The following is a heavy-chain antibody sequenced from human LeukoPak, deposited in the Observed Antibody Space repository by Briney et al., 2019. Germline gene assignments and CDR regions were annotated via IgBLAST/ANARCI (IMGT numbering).Heavy chain of an antibody. J-gene: IGHJ4*02. D-gene: IGHD3-22*01. CDR1: GYTFTSYY. CDR2: INPSGGST. Sequence: GASVKVSCKASGYTFTSYYMHWVRQAPGQGLEWMGIINPSGGSTSYAQKFQGRVTMTRDTSTSTVYMELSSLRSEDTAVYYCARSDSSGYYFEPADYWGQGTLVTVSS. V-gene: IGHV1-46*01. CDR3: ARSDSSGYYFEPADY.